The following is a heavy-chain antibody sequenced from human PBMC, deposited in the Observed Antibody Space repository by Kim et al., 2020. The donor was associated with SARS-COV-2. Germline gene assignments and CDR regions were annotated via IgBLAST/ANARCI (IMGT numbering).Heavy chain of an antibody. Sequence: SVKVSCKASGGTFSSYAISWVRQAPGQGLEWMGGIIPIFGTANYAQKFQGRVTITADESTSTAYMELSSLRSEDTAVYYCARAVVVHYDILTGYYPAHYYYGMDVWGQGTTVTVSS. J-gene: IGHJ6*02. CDR2: IIPIFGTA. CDR1: GGTFSSYA. CDR3: ARAVVVHYDILTGYYPAHYYYGMDV. D-gene: IGHD3-9*01. V-gene: IGHV1-69*13.